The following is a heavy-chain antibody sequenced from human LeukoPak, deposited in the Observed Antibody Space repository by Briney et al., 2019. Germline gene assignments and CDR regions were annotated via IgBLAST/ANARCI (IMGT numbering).Heavy chain of an antibody. D-gene: IGHD4-17*01. J-gene: IGHJ4*02. Sequence: GASVNVSCTASGYTFTSYAIHWVRQAPGQSPEWMGWINVGNGNTKYSQKFQGRVTITRDTSASTAYMELSSLRSEDTAVYYCARLTVTPYYFDYWGQGTLVTVSS. CDR1: GYTFTSYA. CDR2: INVGNGNT. CDR3: ARLTVTPYYFDY. V-gene: IGHV1-3*01.